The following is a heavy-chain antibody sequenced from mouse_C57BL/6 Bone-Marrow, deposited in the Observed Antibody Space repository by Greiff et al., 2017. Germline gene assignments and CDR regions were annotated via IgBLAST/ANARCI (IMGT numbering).Heavy chain of an antibody. CDR3: ASMDYYAMDY. J-gene: IGHJ4*01. CDR1: GYTFTDYY. V-gene: IGHV1-26*01. Sequence: EVQLQQSGPELVKPGASVKISCKASGYTFTDYYMNWVKQSHGKSLEWIGDINPNNGGTSYNQKFKGKATLTVDKSSSTAYMELRSLTSEDSAVYYCASMDYYAMDYWGQGTSVTVSS. CDR2: INPNNGGT.